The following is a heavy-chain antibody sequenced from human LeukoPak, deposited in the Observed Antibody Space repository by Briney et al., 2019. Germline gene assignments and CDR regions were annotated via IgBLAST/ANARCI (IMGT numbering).Heavy chain of an antibody. V-gene: IGHV3-7*04. Sequence: QPGGSLRLSCAASGFIFSNYWMTWVRQAPGKGLEWVANIKQDGSEKYYVDSVKGRFTISRDNAKNSLFLQMNSLRAEDTALYYCVRDSDYRDYVWGDYWGQGNLVTVSS. D-gene: IGHD4-17*01. CDR3: VRDSDYRDYVWGDY. CDR1: GFIFSNYW. J-gene: IGHJ4*02. CDR2: IKQDGSEK.